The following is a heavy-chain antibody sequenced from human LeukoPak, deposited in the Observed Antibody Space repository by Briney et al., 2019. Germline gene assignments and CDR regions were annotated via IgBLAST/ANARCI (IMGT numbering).Heavy chain of an antibody. CDR1: GGSFSDYY. Sequence: SETLSLTCAVYGGSFSDYYWSWIRQPPGKGLEWIGEINHSGSTNYNPSLKSRVTISVDTSKNQFSLKLSSVTAADTAVYYCARSREWLRFFDYWGQGTLVTVSS. J-gene: IGHJ4*02. V-gene: IGHV4-34*01. CDR3: ARSREWLRFFDY. D-gene: IGHD5-12*01. CDR2: INHSGST.